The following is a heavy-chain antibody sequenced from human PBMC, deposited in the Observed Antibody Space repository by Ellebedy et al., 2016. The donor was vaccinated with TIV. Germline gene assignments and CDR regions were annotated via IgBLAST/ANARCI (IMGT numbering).Heavy chain of an antibody. CDR3: ASQIRVGY. CDR1: GFTFSDYW. CDR2: TNADGTIT. J-gene: IGHJ4*02. V-gene: IGHV3-74*01. Sequence: GESLKISXVVSGFTFSDYWMHWVRQAPGKGLVWVSHTNADGTITNYADSVKGRFTISRDNAKNTLYLQMNSLRVEDTAVYYCASQIRVGYWGQGTLVTVSS.